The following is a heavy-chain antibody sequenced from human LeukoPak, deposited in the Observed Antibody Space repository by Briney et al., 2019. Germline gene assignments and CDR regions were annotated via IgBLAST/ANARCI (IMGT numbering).Heavy chain of an antibody. J-gene: IGHJ3*02. CDR3: TTVLYIVGARGAFDI. CDR1: GFTFTNAW. V-gene: IGHV3-15*01. D-gene: IGHD1-26*01. Sequence: GGSLRLSCAASGFTFTNAWMTWVRQTPGKGLEWVGRIKSNTDGGTADYAAPVKGRFTISRDDSKTTLYLQMNSLRTEDTAVYYCTTVLYIVGARGAFDIWRQGTMVTVSS. CDR2: IKSNTDGGTA.